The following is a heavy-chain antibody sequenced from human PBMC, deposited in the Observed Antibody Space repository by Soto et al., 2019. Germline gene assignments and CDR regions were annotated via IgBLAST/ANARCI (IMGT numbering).Heavy chain of an antibody. CDR3: AGRSSLASGQVNFGEISNYNRFDP. V-gene: IGHV4-39*01. J-gene: IGHJ5*02. D-gene: IGHD3-10*01. CDR2: IYHSGST. Sequence: QLQLQESGPGLVKPSETLSLTCTVSNGSISSAIYYWGWIRQPPGKGLEWIGSIYHSGSTYYNPSLQGRVTISVDTSKNQFSLKLSSVTAADTAVYFCAGRSSLASGQVNFGEISNYNRFDPWGQGTPVTLPS. CDR1: NGSISSAIYY.